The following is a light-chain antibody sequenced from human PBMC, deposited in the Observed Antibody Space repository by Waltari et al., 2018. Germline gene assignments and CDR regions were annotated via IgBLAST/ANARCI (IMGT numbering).Light chain of an antibody. J-gene: IGLJ2*01. V-gene: IGLV2-14*03. CDR1: SSDVGGFNF. Sequence: QSALTQPASVSGSPGQSIAISCAGTSSDVGGFNFVSWSQQQPGKAPKTLLYDVHKRPSGVSDRFSGSKSGNTASLTISGLQAEDEGDYYCGSYRYGSSLVFGGGTRLTVL. CDR3: GSYRYGSSLV. CDR2: DVH.